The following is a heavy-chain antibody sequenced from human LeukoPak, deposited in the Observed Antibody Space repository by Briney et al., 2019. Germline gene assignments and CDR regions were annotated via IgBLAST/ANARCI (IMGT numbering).Heavy chain of an antibody. CDR3: AKAGYSSSLLDY. Sequence: HPGGSLRLSCAASGFTFSSYWMSWVRQAPGKGLEWVSYISRSSTTIYYADSLKGRFTISRDNAKNSLYLQMNSLRAEDTAVYYCAKAGYSSSLLDYWGQGALVTVSS. D-gene: IGHD6-13*01. J-gene: IGHJ4*02. V-gene: IGHV3-48*01. CDR1: GFTFSSYW. CDR2: ISRSSTTI.